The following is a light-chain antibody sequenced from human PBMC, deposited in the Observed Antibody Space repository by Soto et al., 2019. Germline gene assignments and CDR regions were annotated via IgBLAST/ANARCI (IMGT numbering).Light chain of an antibody. Sequence: QSVLTQSPSASASLGASVKLTCTLNSGHSSYAIAWHQQQPEKGPRFLMNLNSDGSHTKGDGISDRFSGSSSGAERYLTISSLQSEDEADYYCQTWDTGINVVFGGGTKLTVL. CDR3: QTWDTGINVV. CDR1: SGHSSYA. V-gene: IGLV4-69*01. J-gene: IGLJ2*01. CDR2: LNSDGSH.